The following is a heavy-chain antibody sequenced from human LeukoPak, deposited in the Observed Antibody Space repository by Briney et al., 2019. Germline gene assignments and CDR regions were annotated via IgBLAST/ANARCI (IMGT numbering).Heavy chain of an antibody. Sequence: GRSLRLSCTASGFTFGDYTMSWVRQAPGKGLVWVSRINSDGSSTTYADSVKGRFTISRDNAKNTLYLQMNSLTAEDTAVYYCAGIVGAKTYWGQGTLVTVSS. CDR2: INSDGSST. CDR3: AGIVGAKTY. J-gene: IGHJ4*02. V-gene: IGHV3-74*01. CDR1: GFTFGDYT. D-gene: IGHD1-26*01.